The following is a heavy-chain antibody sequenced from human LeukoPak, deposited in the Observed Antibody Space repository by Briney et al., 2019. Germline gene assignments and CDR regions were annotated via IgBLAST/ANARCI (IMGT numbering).Heavy chain of an antibody. D-gene: IGHD6-13*01. V-gene: IGHV4-31*03. CDR1: GGSISSGGYY. CDR2: IYYSGST. Sequence: SQTLSLTCTVSGGSISSGGYYWSWIRQHPGKGLEWIGYIYYSGSTYYNPSLKSRVTISVDTSKNQFSLKLSSVTAADTAVYYCARGLAAAGDNWFDPWGQGTLVTVSS. CDR3: ARGLAAAGDNWFDP. J-gene: IGHJ5*02.